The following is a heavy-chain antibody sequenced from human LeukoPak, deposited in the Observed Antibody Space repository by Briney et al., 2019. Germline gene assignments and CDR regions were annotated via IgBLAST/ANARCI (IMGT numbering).Heavy chain of an antibody. J-gene: IGHJ4*02. CDR1: GFTFDDYA. Sequence: GRSLRLSCAASGFTFDDYAMHWVRQAPGKGLEWVSGIGWNSGSIGYADSVKGRFTISRDNAKNSLYLQMNSLRAEDTALYYCASQGPEYYYDSSGYAFDYWGQGTLVTVSS. CDR3: ASQGPEYYYDSSGYAFDY. CDR2: IGWNSGSI. V-gene: IGHV3-9*01. D-gene: IGHD3-22*01.